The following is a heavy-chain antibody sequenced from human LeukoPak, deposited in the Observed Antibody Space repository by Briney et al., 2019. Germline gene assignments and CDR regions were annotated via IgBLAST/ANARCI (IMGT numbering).Heavy chain of an antibody. Sequence: SETLSLTRAVYGGSFSGYYWSWIRQPPGKGLEWIGEINHSGSTNYNPSLKSRVTISVDTSKNQFSLKLSSVTAADTAVYYCARAHRRFDPWGQGTLVTVSS. V-gene: IGHV4-34*01. J-gene: IGHJ5*02. CDR3: ARAHRRFDP. CDR2: INHSGST. CDR1: GGSFSGYY.